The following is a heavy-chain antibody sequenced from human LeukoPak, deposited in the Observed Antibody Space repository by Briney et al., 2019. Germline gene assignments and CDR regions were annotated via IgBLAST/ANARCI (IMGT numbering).Heavy chain of an antibody. V-gene: IGHV4-59*01. CDR3: ATGSYPFEY. CDR1: GGSISSFY. CDR2: MYSSGST. J-gene: IGHJ4*02. D-gene: IGHD3-10*01. Sequence: SETLSLTCTVSGGSISSFYWSWIRQPPGKGLEWIGLMYSSGSTNYNPSLKSRVTMSVDTSKNQFSLRLNSVTAVDTAVYYCATGSYPFEYWGQGTLVTVSS.